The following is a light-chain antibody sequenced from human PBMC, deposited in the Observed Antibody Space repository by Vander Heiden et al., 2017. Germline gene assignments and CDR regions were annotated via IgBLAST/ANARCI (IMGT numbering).Light chain of an antibody. J-gene: IGKJ3*01. CDR1: QGISW. CDR3: QEANSFRPGFT. CDR2: AAS. V-gene: IGKV1-12*01. Sequence: DIQMTQSPSSVSASVGDTVTITCRASQGISWLAWYQQKPGKAPKLLIYAASILVSGVPSRFSGCGSGTDFTLTISSLHPEDFATYYCQEANSFRPGFTFGPGTKVDIK.